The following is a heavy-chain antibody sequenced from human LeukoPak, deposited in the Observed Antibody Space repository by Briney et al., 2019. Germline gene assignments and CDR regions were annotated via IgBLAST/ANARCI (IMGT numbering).Heavy chain of an antibody. J-gene: IGHJ4*02. CDR1: GLAFSSYA. Sequence: GGSLRLSCAASGLAFSSYAMNWVRQPPGKGLEWVSTISVASITFYTDSVKGRFTISRDNSRNTVYLQMTSLRADDTAVYYCAKSAGGVGDYYFDYWGQGTLVTVSS. CDR3: AKSAGGVGDYYFDY. V-gene: IGHV3-23*01. CDR2: ISVASIT. D-gene: IGHD2-8*01.